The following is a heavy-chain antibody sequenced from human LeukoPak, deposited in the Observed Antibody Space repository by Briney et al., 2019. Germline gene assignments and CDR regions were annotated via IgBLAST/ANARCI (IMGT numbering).Heavy chain of an antibody. J-gene: IGHJ4*02. Sequence: GSLRLSCAGSGFTFSRHWMSWVRQAPGKGLEWVANIKQDGSEKYYVDSVKGRFTISRDNAKNSLYLQMNSLRAEDTAVYYCARGSNSSSFRYYFDNWGQGTLVTVSS. CDR3: ARGSNSSSFRYYFDN. V-gene: IGHV3-7*01. D-gene: IGHD6-6*01. CDR1: GFTFSRHW. CDR2: IKQDGSEK.